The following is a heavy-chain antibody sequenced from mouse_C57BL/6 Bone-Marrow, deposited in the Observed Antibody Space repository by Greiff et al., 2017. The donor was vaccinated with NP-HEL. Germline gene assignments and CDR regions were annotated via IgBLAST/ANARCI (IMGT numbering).Heavy chain of an antibody. J-gene: IGHJ2*01. V-gene: IGHV1-64*01. Sequence: QVQLQQPGAELVKPGASVKLSYKASGYTFTSYWMHWVKQRPGQGLEWIGMIHPNSGSTNYNEKFKSKATLTVDKSSSTAYMQLSSLTSEDSAVYYCARRFRYCYGSSFSYFFDYWGQGTTLTVSS. CDR2: IHPNSGST. D-gene: IGHD1-1*01. CDR3: ARRFRYCYGSSFSYFFDY. CDR1: GYTFTSYW.